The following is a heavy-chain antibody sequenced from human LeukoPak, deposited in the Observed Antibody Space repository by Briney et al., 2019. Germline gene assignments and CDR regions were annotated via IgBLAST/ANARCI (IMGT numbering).Heavy chain of an antibody. V-gene: IGHV4-61*02. CDR3: ARDKVVPAASWSDP. CDR1: GGSLSSGSYY. J-gene: IGHJ5*02. D-gene: IGHD2-2*01. Sequence: PSQTLSLTCTVSGGSLSSGSYYWSWIRQPAGKGLEWIGRIYTSGSTNYNPSLKRRVTISVDTSKNQFSLKLSSVTAADTAVYYCARDKVVPAASWSDPWGQGTLVTVSS. CDR2: IYTSGST.